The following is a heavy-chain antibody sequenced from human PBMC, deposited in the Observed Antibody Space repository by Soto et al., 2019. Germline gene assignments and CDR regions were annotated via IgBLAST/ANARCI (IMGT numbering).Heavy chain of an antibody. CDR2: INPNSGGT. CDR3: ARALNPDPRAILRLSRSWFDP. CDR1: GYTFTGYY. V-gene: IGHV1-2*04. J-gene: IGHJ5*02. D-gene: IGHD2-2*02. Sequence: ASVKVSCKASGYTFTGYYMHWVRQAPGQGLEWMGWINPNSGGTNYAQKFQGWVTMTRDTSISTAYLELRSLRSDDTAVYYCARALNPDPRAILRLSRSWFDPWGQGTLVTVSS.